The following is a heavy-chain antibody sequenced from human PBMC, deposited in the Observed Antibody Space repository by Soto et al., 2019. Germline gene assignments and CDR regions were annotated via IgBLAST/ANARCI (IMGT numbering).Heavy chain of an antibody. V-gene: IGHV6-1*01. CDR3: ARDPSSIAALYNWFDP. J-gene: IGHJ5*02. Sequence: SQTLSLTCAISGDSVSSNSAAWNWIRQSPSRGLEWLGRTYYRSKWYNDYAVSVKSLITINPDTSKNQFSLQLNSVTPEDTAVYYCARDPSSIAALYNWFDPWGQGTLVTVSS. D-gene: IGHD6-6*01. CDR1: GDSVSSNSAA. CDR2: TYYRSKWYN.